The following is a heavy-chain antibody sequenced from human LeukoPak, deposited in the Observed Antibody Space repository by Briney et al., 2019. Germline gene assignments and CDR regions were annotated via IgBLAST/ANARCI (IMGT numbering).Heavy chain of an antibody. V-gene: IGHV3-53*01. Sequence: PGGSLRLFCAASGLTVTSNYMRWVRQAPGKGLEWVSIVYSGGSTYYADSVKGRFTISRDNSKNTLFLQMDSLRAEDTATYYCARRLEHGTGWDNDAFDIWGQGTMVTVSS. CDR3: ARRLEHGTGWDNDAFDI. CDR2: VYSGGST. J-gene: IGHJ3*02. CDR1: GLTVTSNY. D-gene: IGHD6-19*01.